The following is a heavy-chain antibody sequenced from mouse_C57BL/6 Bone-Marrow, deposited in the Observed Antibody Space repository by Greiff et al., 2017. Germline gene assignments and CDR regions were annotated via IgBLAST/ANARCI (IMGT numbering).Heavy chain of an antibody. D-gene: IGHD6-5*01. V-gene: IGHV1-64*01. Sequence: QVQLQQPGAELVKPGASVKLSCKASGYTFTSYWMHWVKQRPGQGLEWIGMIHPNIGSTNYNEKFKSKATLTVDKSSSTAYMQLSSLTSEDSAVYYCARCLCYYYTKDYWGQGTSVIGSS. CDR3: ARCLCYYYTKDY. CDR1: GYTFTSYW. CDR2: IHPNIGST. J-gene: IGHJ4*01.